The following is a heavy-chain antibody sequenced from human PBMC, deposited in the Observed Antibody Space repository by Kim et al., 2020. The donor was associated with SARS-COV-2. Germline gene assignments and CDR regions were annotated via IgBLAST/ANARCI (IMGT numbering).Heavy chain of an antibody. CDR3: ARVVSPIEIRGALLDFDY. V-gene: IGHV1-18*01. CDR2: ISAYNGNT. J-gene: IGHJ4*02. CDR1: GYTFTSYG. Sequence: ASVKVSCKASGYTFTSYGISWVRQAPGQGLEWMGWISAYNGNTNYAQKLQGRVTMTTDTSTSTAYMELRSLRSDDTAVYYCARVVSPIEIRGALLDFDYWGQGTLVTVSS. D-gene: IGHD3-10*01.